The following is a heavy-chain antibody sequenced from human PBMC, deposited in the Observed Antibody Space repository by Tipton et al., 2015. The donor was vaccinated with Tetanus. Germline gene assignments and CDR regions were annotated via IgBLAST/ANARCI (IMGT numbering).Heavy chain of an antibody. D-gene: IGHD1-1*01. CDR3: AVLPKHWQAPRGAP. V-gene: IGHV3-30*03. Sequence: SLRLSCAGSGFNFGGFGMHWVRQAPGKALEWVAVVSRDGNNIQYGDSVKGRFTISRDNSKNNVYLHMNSLGSEDAAVYYCAVLPKHWQAPRGAPWGQGILVTVSS. J-gene: IGHJ5*02. CDR2: VSRDGNNI. CDR1: GFNFGGFG.